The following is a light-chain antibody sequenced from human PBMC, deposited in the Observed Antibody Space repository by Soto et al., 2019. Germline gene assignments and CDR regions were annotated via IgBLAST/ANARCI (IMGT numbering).Light chain of an antibody. CDR2: GAS. CDR3: QQYNNWPPWT. Sequence: EIVMTQSPATLSVSPGERATLSCRASQSVSNNLAWYQQKAGQAPRLLIYGASTRATGIPARFSGSGSGTEFTLTISSLRSEDFSVYYCQQYNNWPPWTFGQGIKVEIK. CDR1: QSVSNN. J-gene: IGKJ1*01. V-gene: IGKV3-15*01.